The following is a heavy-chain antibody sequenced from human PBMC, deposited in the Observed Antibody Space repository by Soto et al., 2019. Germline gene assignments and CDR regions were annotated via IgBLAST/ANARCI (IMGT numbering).Heavy chain of an antibody. D-gene: IGHD1-7*01. J-gene: IGHJ4*02. V-gene: IGHV1-69*13. Sequence: SVKVSCKASGGTFSSYAISWVRQAPGQGLEWMGGIIPIFGTANYAQKFQGRVTITADESTSTAYMELSSLRSEDTAVYYCASGERGLGELTDYWGQGTLVTVSS. CDR1: GGTFSSYA. CDR2: IIPIFGTA. CDR3: ASGERGLGELTDY.